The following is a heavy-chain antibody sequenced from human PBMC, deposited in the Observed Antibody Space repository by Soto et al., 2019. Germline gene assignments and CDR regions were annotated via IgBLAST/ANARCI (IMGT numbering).Heavy chain of an antibody. D-gene: IGHD7-27*01. J-gene: IGHJ6*02. CDR3: QLTRGGLFIMDV. CDR2: ISHSGSA. V-gene: IGHV4-4*02. CDR1: GGSISETTW. Sequence: QVQLQESGPGLVKPSGTLSLTCTVSGGSISETTWWSWVRQPPGKGLEWIGDISHSGSANYNPSLKRRVTMSVDRSKNHISLILTSVTAADTAVYYCQLTRGGLFIMDVWGQGTTVTVSS.